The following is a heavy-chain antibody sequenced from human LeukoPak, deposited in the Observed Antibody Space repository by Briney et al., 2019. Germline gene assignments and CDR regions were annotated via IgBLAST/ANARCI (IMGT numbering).Heavy chain of an antibody. J-gene: IGHJ4*02. D-gene: IGHD1-14*01. Sequence: LRLSCAASGFTVSSNYMSWVRQAPGKGLEWIGNIYYSGSTYDNPSLKSRVAISVDTSKNQFSLKLSSVTAADTAVYYCAREVAGTPFIDYWGQGTLVTVSS. CDR1: GFTVSSNY. V-gene: IGHV4-59*02. CDR3: AREVAGTPFIDY. CDR2: IYYSGST.